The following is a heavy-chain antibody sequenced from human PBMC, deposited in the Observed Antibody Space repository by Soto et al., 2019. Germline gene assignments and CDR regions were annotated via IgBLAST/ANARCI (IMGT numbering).Heavy chain of an antibody. J-gene: IGHJ4*02. CDR1: GGSISSYY. D-gene: IGHD3-9*01. Sequence: SETLSLTCTVSGGSISSYYWSWIRQPPGKGLEWIGYIYYSGSTNYNPSLKSRVTISVDTSKNQFSLKLSSVTAADTAVYYCARGDYDILTGYPHYFEDWGQGPLVTVSS. CDR2: IYYSGST. CDR3: ARGDYDILTGYPHYFED. V-gene: IGHV4-59*01.